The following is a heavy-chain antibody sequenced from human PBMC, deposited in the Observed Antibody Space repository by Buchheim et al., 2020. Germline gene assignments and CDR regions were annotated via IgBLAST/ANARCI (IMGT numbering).Heavy chain of an antibody. Sequence: QLQLQESGSGLVKPSQTLSLTCAVSGGSITSGGFSWCWIRQPPGKGLAWIGYMYHTGSTYYNPSLKSRVIISIDGSKKQFSLKFSSVTAADTAVYYCARVAVARRAYWFDPWGQGTL. CDR2: MYHTGST. V-gene: IGHV4-30-2*01. CDR1: GGSITSGGFS. D-gene: IGHD2-21*01. J-gene: IGHJ5*02. CDR3: ARVAVARRAYWFDP.